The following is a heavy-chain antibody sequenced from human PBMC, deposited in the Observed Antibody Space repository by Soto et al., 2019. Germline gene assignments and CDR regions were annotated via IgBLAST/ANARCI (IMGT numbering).Heavy chain of an antibody. CDR3: ARHDGFSSGWIFDC. CDR2: IYYHGNT. V-gene: IGHV4-39*01. J-gene: IGHJ4*01. Sequence: PSETLSLTCAVSGGPITSMTYSWGWIRQPPGKTLEWIGTIYYHGNTYSNPSLKSRVTISVDTSNNQLSLKLRSVTAADTAVYYCARHDGFSSGWIFDCWGHGTLVTVSS. CDR1: GGPITSMTYS. D-gene: IGHD6-19*01.